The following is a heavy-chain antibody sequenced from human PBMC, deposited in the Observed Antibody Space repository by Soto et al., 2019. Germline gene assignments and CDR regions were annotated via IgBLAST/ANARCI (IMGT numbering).Heavy chain of an antibody. J-gene: IGHJ4*02. D-gene: IGHD5-12*01. V-gene: IGHV3-30*18. CDR2: ISYDGSNK. Sequence: PGGSLRLSCAASGFTFSSYGMHWVRQAPGKGLEWVAVISYDGSNKYYADSVKGRFTISRDNSKNTLYLQMNSLRAEDTAVYYCAKDQSRRSGYDYVDYWGQGTLLTVSS. CDR1: GFTFSSYG. CDR3: AKDQSRRSGYDYVDY.